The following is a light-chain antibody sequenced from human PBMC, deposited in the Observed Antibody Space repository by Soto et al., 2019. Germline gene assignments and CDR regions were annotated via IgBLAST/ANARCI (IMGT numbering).Light chain of an antibody. CDR2: HAS. CDR1: QGISTW. J-gene: IGKJ1*01. CDR3: QQYSSYSRT. V-gene: IGKV1-5*01. Sequence: DIQMTQSPYTLSASVGDRGTITCRASQGISTWLAWYQQKAGPAPKLLIYHASSLESGVPSRFRGSGSGTESTLTISSLQPDDYETYYCQQYSSYSRTFGQGTKVDIK.